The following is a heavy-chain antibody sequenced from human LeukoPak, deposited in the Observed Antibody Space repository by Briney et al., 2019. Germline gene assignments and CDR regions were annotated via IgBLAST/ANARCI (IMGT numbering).Heavy chain of an antibody. V-gene: IGHV3-7*05. CDR3: ARGHVWFDP. Sequence: PGGSLRLSCAASGFTFSNYGVTWVRQAPGKGLEWVANIKQDGSEKYYVDSVKGRFTISRDSAKNSLYLQMNSLRAEDMAVYYCARGHVWFDPWGQGTLVTVSS. J-gene: IGHJ5*02. CDR2: IKQDGSEK. CDR1: GFTFSNYG.